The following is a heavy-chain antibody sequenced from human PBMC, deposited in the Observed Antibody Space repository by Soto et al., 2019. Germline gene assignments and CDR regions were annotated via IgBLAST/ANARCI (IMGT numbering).Heavy chain of an antibody. Sequence: TSETLSLTCTVSGGSISSGGYYWSWIRQHPGKGLEWIGYIYYSGSTYYNPSLKSRVTISVDTSKNQFSLKLSSVTAADTAVYCCARDGLSGMDVWGQGTTVTVSS. V-gene: IGHV4-31*03. D-gene: IGHD2-2*03. J-gene: IGHJ6*02. CDR3: ARDGLSGMDV. CDR2: IYYSGST. CDR1: GGSISSGGYY.